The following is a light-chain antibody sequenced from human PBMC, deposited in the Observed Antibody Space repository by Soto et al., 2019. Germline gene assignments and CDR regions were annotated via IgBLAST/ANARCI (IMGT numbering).Light chain of an antibody. Sequence: EVVMTQSPATLSVSPGERATLPCRASQSVGSYLAWYQQKPGQAPRLLIYGASSRATGIPDRFSGSGSGTDFTLTISRLEPEDFAVYYCQQYGSSPRTFGQGTKVDIK. CDR2: GAS. CDR3: QQYGSSPRT. CDR1: QSVGSY. V-gene: IGKV3-20*01. J-gene: IGKJ1*01.